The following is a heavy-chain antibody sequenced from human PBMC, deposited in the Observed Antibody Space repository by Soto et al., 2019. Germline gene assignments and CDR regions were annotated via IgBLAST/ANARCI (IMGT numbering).Heavy chain of an antibody. CDR3: AKDIRRLRQLENCN. CDR1: GFTFSSYA. J-gene: IGHJ4*02. CDR2: ISVSGVTT. V-gene: IGHV3-23*01. Sequence: ALRLSCAASGFTFSSYAMSWVRQAPGKGLDWFSVISVSGVTTSYADSVKGRFTFSRDISKTTFYLKLTSLRAEDTAVYYCAKDIRRLRQLENCNWGQGTLVTVSS. D-gene: IGHD2-15*01.